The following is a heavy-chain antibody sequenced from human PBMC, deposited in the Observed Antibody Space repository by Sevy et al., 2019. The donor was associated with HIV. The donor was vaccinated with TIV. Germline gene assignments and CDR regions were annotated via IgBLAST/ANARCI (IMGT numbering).Heavy chain of an antibody. Sequence: GGSLRLSCAASGFTFSSYAMSWVRQAPGKGLEWVSAISGSGGSTYYADSVKGRFTISRDNSKNTLYLQMNSLRAEDTAVYYCAKDLAYSSLYSSSSSDYWGQGTLVTVSS. CDR3: AKDLAYSSLYSSSSSDY. CDR1: GFTFSSYA. CDR2: ISGSGGST. J-gene: IGHJ4*02. V-gene: IGHV3-23*01. D-gene: IGHD6-6*01.